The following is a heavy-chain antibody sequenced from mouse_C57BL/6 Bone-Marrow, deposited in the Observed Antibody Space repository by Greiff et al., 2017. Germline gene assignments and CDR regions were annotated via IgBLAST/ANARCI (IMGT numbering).Heavy chain of an antibody. V-gene: IGHV7-3*01. D-gene: IGHD1-1*01. CDR1: GFTFTDYY. Sequence: DVKLQESGGGLVQPGGSLSLSCAASGFTFTDYYMSWVRQPPGKALEWLGFIRNKANGYTTEYSASVKGRFTISSDNSQSILYLQMNALRAEDSSTYCGARSNLLYYYGSSFSFDYWGQGTTLTVSS. CDR3: ARSNLLYYYGSSFSFDY. J-gene: IGHJ2*01. CDR2: IRNKANGYTT.